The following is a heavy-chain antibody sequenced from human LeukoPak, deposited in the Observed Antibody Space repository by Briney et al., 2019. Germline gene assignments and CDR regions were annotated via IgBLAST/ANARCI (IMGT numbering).Heavy chain of an antibody. CDR2: MYYSGSS. D-gene: IGHD6-19*01. CDR3: ARPVAAVADNWFDP. Sequence: SETLSLTCTVSGGYISSSSYYWGWIRQSPGKGLEWIGSMYYSGSSYYNLSFKSRVTISVDTSNNQFSLKLSSVTAADTAVYYCARPVAAVADNWFDPWGQGTLVTVSS. V-gene: IGHV4-39*01. CDR1: GGYISSSSYY. J-gene: IGHJ5*02.